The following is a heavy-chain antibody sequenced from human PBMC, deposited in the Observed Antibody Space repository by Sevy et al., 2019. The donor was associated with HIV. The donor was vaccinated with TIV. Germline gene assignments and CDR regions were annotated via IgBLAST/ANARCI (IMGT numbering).Heavy chain of an antibody. Sequence: ASVKVSCKASGFIFLTSAVQWVRQARDQRLEWIGGIVVASDSTTYAEGFQETLTISKDMSTDTVYMHLSSLTSDDTATYFCAIAVCGADSSIHFPYWGQGTLVTVSS. CDR3: AIAVCGADSSIHFPY. CDR2: IVVASDST. CDR1: GFIFLTSA. D-gene: IGHD3-16*01. J-gene: IGHJ4*02. V-gene: IGHV1-58*01.